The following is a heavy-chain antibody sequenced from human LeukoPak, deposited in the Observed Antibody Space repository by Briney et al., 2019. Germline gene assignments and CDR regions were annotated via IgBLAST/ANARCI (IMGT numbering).Heavy chain of an antibody. CDR2: ISKDGSNK. CDR3: ARDSDGCFDY. J-gene: IGHJ4*02. D-gene: IGHD6-19*01. Sequence: GGSLRLSCAASGFTFSRYAMHWVRQAPGKGLELVALISKDGSNKYYADSVKGRFSISRDNSKNTLYLQMNSLRAEDTAVYYCARDSDGCFDYWGQGTLVTVSS. V-gene: IGHV3-30-3*01. CDR1: GFTFSRYA.